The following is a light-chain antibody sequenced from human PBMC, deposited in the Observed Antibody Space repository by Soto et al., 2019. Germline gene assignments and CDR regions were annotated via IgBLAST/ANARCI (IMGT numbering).Light chain of an antibody. Sequence: QSVLTQPPSASGTPGQRVTISCSGSRSNIGSNTVNWYQQLPGTAPKLLIYSNNQRPSGVPDRFSGSKSGTSASLAISGLQSEDEADYYCAAWDDSLNGWVFGGGTKLTV. J-gene: IGLJ3*02. CDR3: AAWDDSLNGWV. CDR2: SNN. CDR1: RSNIGSNT. V-gene: IGLV1-44*01.